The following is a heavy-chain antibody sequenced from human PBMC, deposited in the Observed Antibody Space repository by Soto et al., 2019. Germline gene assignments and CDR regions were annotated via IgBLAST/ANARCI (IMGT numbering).Heavy chain of an antibody. Sequence: ASVKVSCKASGYTFTSYGIGWVRQAPGQGLEWMGWISAYNGNTNYAQKLQGRVTMTTDTSTSTAYMELRSLRSDDTAVYYCARIHSSGVYFDYWGQGTLVTVSS. CDR1: GYTFTSYG. J-gene: IGHJ4*02. V-gene: IGHV1-18*01. CDR3: ARIHSSGVYFDY. D-gene: IGHD6-19*01. CDR2: ISAYNGNT.